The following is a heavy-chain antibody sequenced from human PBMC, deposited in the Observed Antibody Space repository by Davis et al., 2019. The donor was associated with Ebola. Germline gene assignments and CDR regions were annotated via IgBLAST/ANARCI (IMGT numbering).Heavy chain of an antibody. Sequence: PSETLSLTCTVSGGSVTSSSYYWGWIRQPPGKGLEWIGSIYYSGSTYYKPSLKSRVTMSLDTSKNQFSLKLSSVTAADTAVYYCARGWAFDIWGQGTMVTVSS. CDR1: GGSVTSSSYY. CDR2: IYYSGST. J-gene: IGHJ3*02. CDR3: ARGWAFDI. D-gene: IGHD5-24*01. V-gene: IGHV4-39*07.